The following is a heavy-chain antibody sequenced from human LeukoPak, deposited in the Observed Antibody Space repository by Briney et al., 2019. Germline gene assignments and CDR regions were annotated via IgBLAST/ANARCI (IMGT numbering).Heavy chain of an antibody. D-gene: IGHD3-16*01. Sequence: GGSLRLSCAASGFTFSSYWMNWARQAPGKGLEWVASINHNGNVNYYVDSVKGRFTISGDNAKNSLYLQMSNLGAEDTAVYFCARGGGLDGWGQGATVTVSS. CDR3: ARGGGLDG. V-gene: IGHV3-7*03. J-gene: IGHJ6*02. CDR1: GFTFSSYW. CDR2: INHNGNVN.